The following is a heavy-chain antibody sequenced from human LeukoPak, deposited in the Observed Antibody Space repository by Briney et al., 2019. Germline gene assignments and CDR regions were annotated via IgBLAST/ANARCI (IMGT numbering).Heavy chain of an antibody. Sequence: GGSLRLSCAASGVTSSSYGMHWVRQAPGKGLEWVALISSDGNDKLYGDSVKGRFTISRDDSKSTLYLQMNSLRDEDTAVYYCAKLSGQQQLDDYWGQGTLVTVSS. J-gene: IGHJ4*02. D-gene: IGHD6-13*01. CDR1: GVTSSSYG. CDR2: ISSDGNDK. V-gene: IGHV3-30*18. CDR3: AKLSGQQQLDDY.